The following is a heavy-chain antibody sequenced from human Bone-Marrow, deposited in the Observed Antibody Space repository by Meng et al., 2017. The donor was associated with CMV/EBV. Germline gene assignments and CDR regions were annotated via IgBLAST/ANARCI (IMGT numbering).Heavy chain of an antibody. CDR2: IIPIFGAA. CDR1: GGTFSSYA. J-gene: IGHJ5*02. Sequence: SVKVSCKASGGTFSSYAISWVRQAPGQGLEWMGGIIPIFGAANYAQKFQGRVTITTDESTSTAYMELSSLRSEDTAVYYCARVTMVRGVNWFDPWGQGTLVTVSS. V-gene: IGHV1-69*05. D-gene: IGHD3-10*01. CDR3: ARVTMVRGVNWFDP.